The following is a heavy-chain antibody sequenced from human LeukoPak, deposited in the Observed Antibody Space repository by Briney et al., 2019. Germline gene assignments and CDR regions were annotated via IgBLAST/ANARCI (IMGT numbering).Heavy chain of an antibody. CDR1: GFTFSSYA. V-gene: IGHV3-23*01. D-gene: IGHD1-14*01. J-gene: IGHJ6*02. Sequence: GGSLRLSCAASGFTFSSYAMSWVREAPGNGLEWVSAISGSGGSAYYADSVKGRVTISRDNSKNTLYLQMNSLRAEDTAVYYCANGRSTYYYGMDVWGQGTKVTVSS. CDR3: ANGRSTYYYGMDV. CDR2: ISGSGGSA.